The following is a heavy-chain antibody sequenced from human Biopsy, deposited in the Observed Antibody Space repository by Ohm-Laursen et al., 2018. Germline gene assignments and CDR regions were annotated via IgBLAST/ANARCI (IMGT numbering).Heavy chain of an antibody. CDR1: GGSISSGGYY. D-gene: IGHD3-9*01. Sequence: SQTLSLTCTVSGGSISSGGYYWGWIRQHPGKGLEWIGHMYYSGSTYYNPSLKSRITISVDTSKNQFPLKLSSVTAADTAVYYCAGLVTGFIDPWGQGTLVTVSS. J-gene: IGHJ5*02. CDR2: MYYSGST. CDR3: AGLVTGFIDP. V-gene: IGHV4-31*03.